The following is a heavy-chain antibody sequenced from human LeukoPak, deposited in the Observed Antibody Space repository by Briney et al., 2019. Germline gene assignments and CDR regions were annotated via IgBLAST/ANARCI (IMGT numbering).Heavy chain of an antibody. CDR1: GFTFSNAW. J-gene: IGHJ4*02. CDR2: IKSKTDGCTT. V-gene: IGHV3-15*01. D-gene: IGHD3-10*01. CDR3: TTDSGGMVRYYY. Sequence: GGSLRLSCAASGFTFSNAWMSWVRQAPGKGLEWVGRIKSKTDGCTTDYAAPVKGRFTISRDDSKNTLYLQMNSLKTEDTAVYYCTTDSGGMVRYYYWGQGTLVTVSS.